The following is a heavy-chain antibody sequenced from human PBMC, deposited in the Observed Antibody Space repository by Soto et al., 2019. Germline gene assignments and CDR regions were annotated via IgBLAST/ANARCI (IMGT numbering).Heavy chain of an antibody. V-gene: IGHV1-2*04. CDR1: GYTFTGYY. J-gene: IGHJ6*02. CDR3: ARGQRVPPPHHYGMDV. CDR2: INPNSGGT. D-gene: IGHD6-25*01. Sequence: QVQLVQSGAEVKKPGASVKVSCKASGYTFTGYYMHWVRQAPGQGLEWMGWINPNSGGTNYAQKFQGWVTMTRDTSISQASMELGRLRPADTAVYYWARGQRVPPPHHYGMDVWGQGTTVTVSS.